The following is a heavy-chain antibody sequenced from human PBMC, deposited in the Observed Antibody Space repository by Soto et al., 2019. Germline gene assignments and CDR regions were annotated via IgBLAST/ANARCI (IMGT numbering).Heavy chain of an antibody. Sequence: EVQLVESGGGLVKPGGSLRLSCAASGFTFRSFTMNWVRQAPGKGLEWVSTISSNSAYIYYTDELRGHFTISRDNAKNSLHLQMNSLRAEDTAVYYCTRDASRDSSARGWFDPWGPGTLVTVSS. J-gene: IGHJ5*02. D-gene: IGHD6-13*01. CDR3: TRDASRDSSARGWFDP. CDR1: GFTFRSFT. CDR2: ISSNSAYI. V-gene: IGHV3-21*02.